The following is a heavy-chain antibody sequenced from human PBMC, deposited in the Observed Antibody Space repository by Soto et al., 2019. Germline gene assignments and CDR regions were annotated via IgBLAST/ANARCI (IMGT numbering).Heavy chain of an antibody. CDR2: INPNGGVT. Sequence: QVQLVQSGAEVTRPGASVTVSCRSSGDTFNDYYIHWVRQAPGQGLEWMGWINPNGGVTKHAQKCQGWVSMTRDTSIRTVYMQRSRLRSDDTAVYYCARESGGPTATLDYYSFYMDVWGTGPTVTVSS. CDR1: GDTFNDYY. D-gene: IGHD1-26*01. J-gene: IGHJ6*03. V-gene: IGHV1-2*04. CDR3: ARESGGPTATLDYYSFYMDV.